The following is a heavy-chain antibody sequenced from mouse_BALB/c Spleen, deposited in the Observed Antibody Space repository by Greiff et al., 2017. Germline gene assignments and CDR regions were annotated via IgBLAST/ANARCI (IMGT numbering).Heavy chain of an antibody. J-gene: IGHJ4*01. CDR1: GFSLTGYG. CDR2: IWGDGST. D-gene: IGHD1-2*01. V-gene: IGHV2-6-7*01. CDR3: ARVYGYDYYAMDY. Sequence: QVQLKESGPGLVAPSQSLSITCTVSGFSLTGYGVNWVRQPPGKGLEWLGMIWGDGSTDYNSALKSRLSISKDNSKSQVFLKRNSLQTDDTARYYCARVYGYDYYAMDYWGQGTSVTVSS.